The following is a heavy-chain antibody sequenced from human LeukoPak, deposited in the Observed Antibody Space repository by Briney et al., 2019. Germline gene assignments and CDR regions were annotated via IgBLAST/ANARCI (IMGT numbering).Heavy chain of an antibody. Sequence: SETLSLTCTVSGGSISSYYWSWIRQPPGKGLEWIGYIYYSGSTNYNPSLKSRVTISVDTSKNQFSLKLSSVIAADTAVYYCARDRRRYYYDSSGSLDAFDIWGQGTMVTVSS. CDR1: GGSISSYY. CDR2: IYYSGST. J-gene: IGHJ3*02. D-gene: IGHD3-22*01. V-gene: IGHV4-59*12. CDR3: ARDRRRYYYDSSGSLDAFDI.